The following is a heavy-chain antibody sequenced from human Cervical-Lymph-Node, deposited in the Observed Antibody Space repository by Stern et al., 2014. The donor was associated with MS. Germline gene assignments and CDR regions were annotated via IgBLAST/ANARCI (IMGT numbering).Heavy chain of an antibody. CDR3: ARDRGGNYYDGTQY. CDR1: GFTFTNYW. Sequence: EMQLVESGGGLVQPGESLRLSCAASGFTFTNYWMHWVRQPPGKGLGWVSRINADGSSTDYADSVKGRFTISRDNDNNTLYLQVNSLRTEDTAVYYCARDRGGNYYDGTQYGAQGTLVIVSS. J-gene: IGHJ4*02. D-gene: IGHD3-22*01. CDR2: INADGSST. V-gene: IGHV3-74*01.